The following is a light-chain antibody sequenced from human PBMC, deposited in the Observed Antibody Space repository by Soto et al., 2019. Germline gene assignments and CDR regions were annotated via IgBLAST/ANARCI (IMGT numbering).Light chain of an antibody. J-gene: IGKJ4*01. CDR1: QSVSSSY. Sequence: EIVLTQSPGTLSLSPGERATLSCRASQSVSSSYLAWYQQKPGQAPRLLIYGASSRATGIPDRFSGSGSGTDFTLTISRLEPEDFAVYYCQLYGDSPLLTFGGGTKVEIK. CDR3: QLYGDSPLLT. V-gene: IGKV3-20*01. CDR2: GAS.